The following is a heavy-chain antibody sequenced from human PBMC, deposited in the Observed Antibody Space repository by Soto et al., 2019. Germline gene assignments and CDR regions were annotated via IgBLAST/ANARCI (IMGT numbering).Heavy chain of an antibody. D-gene: IGHD6-13*01. CDR2: IYYSGST. Sequence: QVQLQESGPGLVKPSQTLSLTCTVSGGSISSGGYYWSWIRQHPGKGLEWIGYIYYSGSTYYNPSLKSRVTISVDTSKNQFSLKLSSVTAADTAVYHCAREWQQLPYNWFDPWGQGTLVTVSS. V-gene: IGHV4-31*03. CDR3: AREWQQLPYNWFDP. CDR1: GGSISSGGYY. J-gene: IGHJ5*02.